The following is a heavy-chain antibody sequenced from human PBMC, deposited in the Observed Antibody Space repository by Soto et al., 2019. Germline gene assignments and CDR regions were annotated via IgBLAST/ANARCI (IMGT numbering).Heavy chain of an antibody. CDR3: ARAVYSGSYRVAIYYYNYGMDV. CDR1: GGSISSGDYY. D-gene: IGHD1-26*01. J-gene: IGHJ6*02. Sequence: QVQLQESGPGLVKPSQTLSLTCTVSGGSISSGDYYWSWIRQPPGKGLEWIGYIYYSGSTYYNPSRKSRVTISVDTSENQFSLKLSSVTAADTAVYYCARAVYSGSYRVAIYYYNYGMDVWGQGTTVTVSS. V-gene: IGHV4-30-4*01. CDR2: IYYSGST.